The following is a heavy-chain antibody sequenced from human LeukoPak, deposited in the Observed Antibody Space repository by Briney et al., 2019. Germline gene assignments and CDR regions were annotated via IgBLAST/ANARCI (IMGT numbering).Heavy chain of an antibody. Sequence: GGSLRLSCAASGFTFSSYSMNWVRQAPGKGLEWVSSISSSSSYIYYADSAKGRFTISRDNAKNSLYLQMNSLRAEDTAVYYCARSRQWLPIDYWGQGTLVTVSS. D-gene: IGHD6-19*01. CDR2: ISSSSSYI. V-gene: IGHV3-21*01. CDR3: ARSRQWLPIDY. J-gene: IGHJ4*02. CDR1: GFTFSSYS.